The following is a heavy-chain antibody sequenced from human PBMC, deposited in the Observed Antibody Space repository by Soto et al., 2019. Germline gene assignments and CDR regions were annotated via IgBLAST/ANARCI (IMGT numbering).Heavy chain of an antibody. CDR2: INPFGGDT. J-gene: IGHJ4*02. CDR3: ARSATPKSFFDY. V-gene: IGHV1-46*01. D-gene: IGHD6-25*01. CDR1: GYSFTNYY. Sequence: ASVKVSCKASGYSFTNYYTHWVRQAPGQGLEWMGIINPFGGDTNYAQKFQGRLTMTRDTSTSIVYMELSSLRSEDTAIYYCARSATPKSFFDYWGQGTLVTVSS.